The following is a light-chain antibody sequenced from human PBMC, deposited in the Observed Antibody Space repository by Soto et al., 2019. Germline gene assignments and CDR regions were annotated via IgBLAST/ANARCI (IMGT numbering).Light chain of an antibody. CDR1: QNISTW. V-gene: IGKV1-39*01. CDR3: QQSYSTPLT. J-gene: IGKJ4*01. CDR2: AAS. Sequence: DIQMTQSPSTLSASVGDRVTITCRASQNISTWLAWYQQEPGKAPKLLIYAASSLQSGVPSRFSGSGSGTDFTLTISSLQPEDFATYYCQQSYSTPLTFGGGTKVDIK.